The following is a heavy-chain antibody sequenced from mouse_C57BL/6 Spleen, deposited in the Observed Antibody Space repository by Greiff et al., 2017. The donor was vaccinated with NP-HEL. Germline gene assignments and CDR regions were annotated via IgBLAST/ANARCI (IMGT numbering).Heavy chain of an antibody. D-gene: IGHD1-1*01. CDR2: IYPRSGNT. J-gene: IGHJ2*01. CDR1: GYTFTSYG. Sequence: QVQLQQSGAELARPGASVKLSCKASGYTFTSYGISWVKQRTGQGLEWIGAIYPRSGNTYYNEQFKGKATLTADKSSSTAYMELRSLTSEDAAVYVCARSDYGSSYYFDYGGKGTTLTGSS. CDR3: ARSDYGSSYYFDY. V-gene: IGHV1-81*01.